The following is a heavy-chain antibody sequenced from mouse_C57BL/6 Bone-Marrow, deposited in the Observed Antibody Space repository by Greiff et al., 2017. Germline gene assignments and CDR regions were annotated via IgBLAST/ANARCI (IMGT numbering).Heavy chain of an antibody. CDR1: GYTFTSSW. D-gene: IGHD4-1*01. CDR3: VLELGRGWFAY. Sequence: VQLQQPGAELVMPGASVKLSCKASGYTFTSSWMHWVKQRPGQGLEWIGEIDPSDSYTNYNQKFKGKSTLTVDKSSSTAYMQLSSLTSEASAVYYCVLELGRGWFAYWGQGTLVTVSA. J-gene: IGHJ3*01. V-gene: IGHV1-69*01. CDR2: IDPSDSYT.